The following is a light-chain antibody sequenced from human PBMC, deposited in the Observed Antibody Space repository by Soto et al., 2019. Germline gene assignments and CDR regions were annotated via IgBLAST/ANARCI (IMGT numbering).Light chain of an antibody. CDR3: QHYKSFWWT. V-gene: IGKV1-5*01. CDR1: QSLGNF. J-gene: IGKJ1*01. Sequence: DIQMTQSPSSLSASVGDRVTITCRATQSLGNFLAWYQQKPGKAPSLLIFDASTLESGVPSRFSGSGSGTEFTLTISSLQPDDFATYYCQHYKSFWWTFGQGTKVDIK. CDR2: DAS.